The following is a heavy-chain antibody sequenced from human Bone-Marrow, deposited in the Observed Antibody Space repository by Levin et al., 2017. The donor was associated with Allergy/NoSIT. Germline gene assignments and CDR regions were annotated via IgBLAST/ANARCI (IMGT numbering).Heavy chain of an antibody. V-gene: IGHV3-74*01. CDR1: GLSFRRYW. Sequence: GGSLRLSCADSGLSFRRYWMHWVRQAPGKGLVWVARINNDGRTTSYADSVKGRFIISRDNARNTLYLQMNSLRVEDTAVYFCASVRGYFYNYVLDVWGQGTTVTVSS. CDR2: INNDGRTT. D-gene: IGHD3-10*02. CDR3: ASVRGYFYNYVLDV. J-gene: IGHJ6*02.